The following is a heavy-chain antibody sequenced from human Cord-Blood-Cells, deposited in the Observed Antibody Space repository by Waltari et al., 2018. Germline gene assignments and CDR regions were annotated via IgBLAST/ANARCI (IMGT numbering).Heavy chain of an antibody. CDR3: ARGKPPSSSIDY. J-gene: IGHJ4*02. Sequence: QVQLQQWGAGLLKPSETLSLTCAVYGGSFSGYVWSWIRQPPGKGLEWIGEINHSGSTNYNPSLKSRVTISVDTSKNQFSLKLSSVTAADTAVYYCARGKPPSSSIDYWGQGTLVTVSS. CDR1: GGSFSGYV. V-gene: IGHV4-34*01. CDR2: INHSGST. D-gene: IGHD6-6*01.